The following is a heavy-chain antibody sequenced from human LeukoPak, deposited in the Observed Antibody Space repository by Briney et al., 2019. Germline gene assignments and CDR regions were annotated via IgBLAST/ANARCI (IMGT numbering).Heavy chain of an antibody. CDR3: ARDRYGDGYNPPWSY. D-gene: IGHD5-24*01. CDR1: GGTFSSYA. Sequence: GASVKVSCKASGGTFSSYAISWVRQAPGQGLEWMGGIIPIFGTANYAQKFQGRVTITADKSTSTAYMELSSLRSEDTAVYYCARDRYGDGYNPPWSYWGQGTLVTVSS. CDR2: IIPIFGTA. J-gene: IGHJ4*02. V-gene: IGHV1-69*06.